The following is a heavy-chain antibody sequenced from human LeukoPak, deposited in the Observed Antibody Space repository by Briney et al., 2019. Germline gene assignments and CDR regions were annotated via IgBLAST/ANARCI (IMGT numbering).Heavy chain of an antibody. J-gene: IGHJ4*02. D-gene: IGHD3-22*01. Sequence: SETLSLTCAVYVGSFSGYYWSWIRQPPGKGLEWIGYISYSGSTSYNPSLKSRVTISVDTSKNQFSLKLSSVTAADTAVYYCARSSSAHYYDSSGYLHSHFDYWGQGTLVTVSS. CDR1: VGSFSGYY. V-gene: IGHV4-59*01. CDR2: ISYSGST. CDR3: ARSSSAHYYDSSGYLHSHFDY.